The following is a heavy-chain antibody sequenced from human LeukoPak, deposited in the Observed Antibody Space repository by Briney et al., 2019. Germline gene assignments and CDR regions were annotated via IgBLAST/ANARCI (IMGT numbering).Heavy chain of an antibody. J-gene: IGHJ6*02. V-gene: IGHV4-39*01. D-gene: IGHD3-10*01. CDR3: ARQPIEPRYGSGKRPQYYYYGMDV. CDR2: IYYSGST. CDR1: GGSISSSSYY. Sequence: SETLSLTCTVSGGSISSSSYYWGWIRQPPGKGLEWIGSIYYSGSTYYNPSLKSRVTISVDTSKNQFSLKLSSVTAADTAVYYCARQPIEPRYGSGKRPQYYYYGMDVWGQGTTVTVSS.